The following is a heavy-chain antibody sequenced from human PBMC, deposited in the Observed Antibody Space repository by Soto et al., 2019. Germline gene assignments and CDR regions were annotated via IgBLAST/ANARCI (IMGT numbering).Heavy chain of an antibody. CDR2: ISGSGGST. V-gene: IGHV3-23*01. Sequence: GGSLRLSCAASGFTFSSYAMSWVRQAPGKGLEWVSAISGSGGSTYYADSVKGRFTISRDNSKNTLYLQMNSLRAEDTAVYYCAKISSTSLDYYYGMDVWGQGTTVTVSS. J-gene: IGHJ6*02. D-gene: IGHD2-2*01. CDR1: GFTFSSYA. CDR3: AKISSTSLDYYYGMDV.